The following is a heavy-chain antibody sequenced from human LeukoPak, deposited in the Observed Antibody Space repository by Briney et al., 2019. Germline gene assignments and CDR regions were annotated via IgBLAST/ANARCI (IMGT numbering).Heavy chain of an antibody. D-gene: IGHD3-3*01. CDR1: GGTFSSYA. CDR2: IIPIFGTA. V-gene: IGHV1-69*13. Sequence: SVKVSCKASGGTFSSYAISWVRQAPGQGLEWMGGIIPIFGTANYAQKFQGRVTITADESTSTAYMELSSLRSEDTAVYYCARGFSREKLPNYFDYWGQGTLVTVSS. CDR3: ARGFSREKLPNYFDY. J-gene: IGHJ4*02.